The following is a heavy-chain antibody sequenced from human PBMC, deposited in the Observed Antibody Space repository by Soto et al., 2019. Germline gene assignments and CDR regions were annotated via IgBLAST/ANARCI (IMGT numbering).Heavy chain of an antibody. D-gene: IGHD3-3*01. J-gene: IGHJ6*03. CDR1: GGSISSYY. CDR2: IYYSGST. CDR3: ASGVTIWDMDV. V-gene: IGHV4-59*01. Sequence: SETLSLTCTVSGGSISSYYWSWIRQPPGKGLEWIGYIYYSGSTNYNPSLKSRVTISVDTSKNQFSLKLSSVTAADTAVYYCASGVTIWDMDVWGKGTTVTVSS.